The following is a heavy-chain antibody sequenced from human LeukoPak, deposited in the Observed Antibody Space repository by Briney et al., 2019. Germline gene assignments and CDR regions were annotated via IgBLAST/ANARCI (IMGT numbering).Heavy chain of an antibody. CDR1: GFTFSSYW. V-gene: IGHV3-74*01. Sequence: GGSLRLSCAASGFTFSSYWMNWVRQAPGKGLVWVSRIASDGSSTTYADSVKGRFSISRDNAKNTLYLQMNSLRVEDTAVYYCAKGRCSGVGCDSFHSWGQGALVTVSS. CDR2: IASDGSST. J-gene: IGHJ4*02. D-gene: IGHD2-15*01. CDR3: AKGRCSGVGCDSFHS.